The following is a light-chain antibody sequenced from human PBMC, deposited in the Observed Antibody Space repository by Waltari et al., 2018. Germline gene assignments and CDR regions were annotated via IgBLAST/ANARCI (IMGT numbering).Light chain of an antibody. J-gene: IGKJ4*01. CDR1: QSIGSS. Sequence: EVVLTQSPAFQSVTPKEKVTITCRASQSIGSSLHWYQQKPAQSPKLLIKYASQSIPGVPSRFRASGSGTEFTLTISSLEPEDAAVYYCHQSSNFPLTFGGGTKVEIK. CDR2: YAS. CDR3: HQSSNFPLT. V-gene: IGKV6D-21*02.